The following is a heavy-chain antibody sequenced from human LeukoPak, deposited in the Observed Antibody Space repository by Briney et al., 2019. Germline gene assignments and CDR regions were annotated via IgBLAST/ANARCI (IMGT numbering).Heavy chain of an antibody. CDR3: ARSGRGTYYYFDL. Sequence: ASVKVSCKASSYTFTRYGISWVRQAPGQGLGWMGWISGSNGNTNYAQKFLGRVTMTADTSTSTAYMELRSLTSDDTAVYYCARSGRGTYYYFDLWGLGTLVTVSS. V-gene: IGHV1-18*01. J-gene: IGHJ4*02. D-gene: IGHD5-12*01. CDR2: ISGSNGNT. CDR1: SYTFTRYG.